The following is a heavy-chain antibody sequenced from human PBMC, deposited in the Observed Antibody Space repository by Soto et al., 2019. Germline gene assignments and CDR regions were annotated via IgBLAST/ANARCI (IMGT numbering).Heavy chain of an antibody. CDR3: AKVSYKSWSIDY. D-gene: IGHD6-13*01. J-gene: IGHJ4*02. CDR1: GFTFSSYW. Sequence: GGSLRLSCAASGFTFSSYWMSWVRQAPGKGLKWVANINQDVSVKYSVDSVKGRFTISRDNAKNSLYLQMNSLRAEDTAVYYCAKVSYKSWSIDYWGQGTLVTVSS. CDR2: INQDVSVK. V-gene: IGHV3-7*01.